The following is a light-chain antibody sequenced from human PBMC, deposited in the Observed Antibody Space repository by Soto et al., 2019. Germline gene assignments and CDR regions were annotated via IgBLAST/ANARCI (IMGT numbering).Light chain of an antibody. V-gene: IGKV3D-20*02. CDR1: QTVSNNY. J-gene: IGKJ5*01. CDR2: GAS. CDR3: QQRSNWPIT. Sequence: MVLTQSPGTLSLSPGDRATLSCRASQTVSNNYLAWCQQKPGQAPRVIMYGASRRATGIPDRFSGGGSGTDFTLTISRLEPEDFAVYYCQQRSNWPITFGQGTRLEIK.